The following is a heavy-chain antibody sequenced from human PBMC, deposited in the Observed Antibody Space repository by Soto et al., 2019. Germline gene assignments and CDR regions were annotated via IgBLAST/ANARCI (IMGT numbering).Heavy chain of an antibody. J-gene: IGHJ4*02. Sequence: ETLSLTCTVSGDSISTFYWGWMRQSPGKELEWIGYVYYTGSTNYNPSLKSRVTISVDRSKNQFSLKLTSANAADTAVDDCARCRTVRNYADDSSDYFYFFDYWGQGTQVTVSS. V-gene: IGHV4-59*01. CDR2: VYYTGST. D-gene: IGHD3-22*01. CDR3: ARCRTVRNYADDSSDYFYFFDY. CDR1: GDSISTFY.